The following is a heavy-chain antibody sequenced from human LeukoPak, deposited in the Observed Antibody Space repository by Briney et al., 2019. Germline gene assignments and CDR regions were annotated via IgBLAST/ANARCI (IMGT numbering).Heavy chain of an antibody. D-gene: IGHD6-6*01. J-gene: IGHJ4*02. CDR1: GFTFSSYG. Sequence: GGSLRLSCAASGFTFSSYGMHWVRQAPGKGLEWVAVIWYDGSNNYYADSVKGRFTISRDNSKNPLYLQMNSLRAEDTAVYYCARDLSIADDYWGQGTLVTVSS. CDR3: ARDLSIADDY. V-gene: IGHV3-33*01. CDR2: IWYDGSNN.